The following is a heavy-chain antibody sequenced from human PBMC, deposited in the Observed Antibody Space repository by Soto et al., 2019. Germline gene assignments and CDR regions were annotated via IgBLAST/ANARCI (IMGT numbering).Heavy chain of an antibody. J-gene: IGHJ4*02. D-gene: IGHD3-22*01. CDR2: IIPIFGTA. Sequence: QVQLVQSGAEVKKPGSSVKVSCKASGGTFSSYAISWVRQAPGQGLAWMGGIIPIFGTANYAQKFQGRVTISADESTSTAYMELSSLRAEDTAVYDCATAAYDSSGYVYRNYFDYWGQGSVVTVSS. CDR1: GGTFSSYA. CDR3: ATAAYDSSGYVYRNYFDY. V-gene: IGHV1-69*01.